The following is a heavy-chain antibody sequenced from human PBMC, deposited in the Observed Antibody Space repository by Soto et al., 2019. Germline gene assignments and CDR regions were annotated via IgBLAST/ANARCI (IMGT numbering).Heavy chain of an antibody. Sequence: GGSLRLSCAASGFTFSRYAMNWVRQAPGKGLEWVSTVHVGGGSTFSAESVKGRFTISRDNSKNTLYLQMNSPRTEDTAVYYWGNVYLYYDTSPYPDAFDIWGQGTKVTVSS. D-gene: IGHD3-22*01. CDR1: GFTFSRYA. J-gene: IGHJ3*02. CDR2: VHVGGGST. V-gene: IGHV3-23*01. CDR3: GNVYLYYDTSPYPDAFDI.